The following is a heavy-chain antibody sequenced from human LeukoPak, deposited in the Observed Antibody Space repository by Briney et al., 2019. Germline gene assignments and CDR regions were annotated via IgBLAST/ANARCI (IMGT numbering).Heavy chain of an antibody. Sequence: GESLKISCKGSGYSFTGYWIGWVRQMPGKGLEWMGIIYPGDSDTRYSPSFQGQVTISADRSISTTYLQWSSLKASDTAMYYCARPLDAVAGTSSDYWGQGTLVTVSS. J-gene: IGHJ4*02. V-gene: IGHV5-51*01. CDR1: GYSFTGYW. D-gene: IGHD6-19*01. CDR2: IYPGDSDT. CDR3: ARPLDAVAGTSSDY.